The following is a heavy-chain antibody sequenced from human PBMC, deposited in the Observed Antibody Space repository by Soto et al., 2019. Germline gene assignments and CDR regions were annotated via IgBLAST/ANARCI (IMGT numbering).Heavy chain of an antibody. CDR3: ARDSDGSSGWAF. CDR1: GYIFTDYF. CDR2: INPKSGVT. J-gene: IGHJ4*02. Sequence: ASVKVSCKASGYIFTDYFMHWVRQAPGQGPGWMGWINPKSGVTNYAQRFQGRVTMTGDTSINTAYMDLSSLRSDDTAVYYCARDSDGSSGWAFWGQGALVTVSS. D-gene: IGHD6-25*01. V-gene: IGHV1-2*02.